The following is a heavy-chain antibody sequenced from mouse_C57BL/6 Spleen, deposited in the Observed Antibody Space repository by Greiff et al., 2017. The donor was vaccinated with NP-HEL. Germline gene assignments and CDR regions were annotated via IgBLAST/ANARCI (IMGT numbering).Heavy chain of an antibody. V-gene: IGHV1-82*01. D-gene: IGHD2-1*01. J-gene: IGHJ3*01. CDR1: GYAFSSSW. Sequence: QVQLQQSGPELVKPGASVKISCKASGYAFSSSWMNWVKQRPGKGLEWIGRIYPGDGDTNYKGKFKGKVTLTADKSSSTAYMQLSSLTSEDSAVCCSARDYYGNYGWFAYWGQGTLVTVSA. CDR2: IYPGDGDT. CDR3: ARDYYGNYGWFAY.